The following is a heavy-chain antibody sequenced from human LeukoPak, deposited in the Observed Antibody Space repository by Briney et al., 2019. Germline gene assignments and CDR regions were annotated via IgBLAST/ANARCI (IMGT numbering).Heavy chain of an antibody. Sequence: ASVTVSCKASGYTFTSYDINWVRQATGQGLEWMGWMNPNSGNIGYAQKFQGRVTMTRNTSISTAYMELSSLRSEDTAVYYCARVRGRVTIFGVVTRQGNWFDPWGQGTLVTVSS. CDR2: MNPNSGNI. CDR3: ARVRGRVTIFGVVTRQGNWFDP. V-gene: IGHV1-8*01. J-gene: IGHJ5*02. CDR1: GYTFTSYD. D-gene: IGHD3-3*01.